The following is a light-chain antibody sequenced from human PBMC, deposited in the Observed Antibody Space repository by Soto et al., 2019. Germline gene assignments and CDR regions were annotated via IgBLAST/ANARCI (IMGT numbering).Light chain of an antibody. J-gene: IGKJ2*01. CDR3: QQYGSSPPNT. V-gene: IGKV3-20*01. CDR2: GAS. Sequence: EIVLTQSPGTLSLSPGERATLSCRASQSVSSSYLAWYQQKPGQAPRLLIYGASSRATGITDRFSGSASGTDFTLTISRLEPEDFAVYYCQQYGSSPPNTLGQGTKLEIK. CDR1: QSVSSSY.